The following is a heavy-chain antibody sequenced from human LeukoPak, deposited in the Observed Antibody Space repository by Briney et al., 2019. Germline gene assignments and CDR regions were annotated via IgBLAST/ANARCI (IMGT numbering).Heavy chain of an antibody. Sequence: SVKVSCKASGGTFSSYAISWVGQAPGQGLEWMGGIIPIFGTANYAQKFQGRVTITADKSTSTAYMELSSLRSEDTAVYYCARGAALQLWFSYWGQGTLVTVSS. V-gene: IGHV1-69*06. D-gene: IGHD5-18*01. J-gene: IGHJ4*02. CDR1: GGTFSSYA. CDR3: ARGAALQLWFSY. CDR2: IIPIFGTA.